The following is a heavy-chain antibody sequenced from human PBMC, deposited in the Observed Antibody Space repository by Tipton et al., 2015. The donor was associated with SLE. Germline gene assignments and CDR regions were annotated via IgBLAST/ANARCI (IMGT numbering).Heavy chain of an antibody. CDR3: ARPGHLGEVPFYAFDI. CDR2: MNPNSGNT. CDR1: GYTFTSYD. Sequence: QLVQSGAEVKKPGASVKVSCKASGYTFTSYDINWVRQATGQGLEWMGWMNPNSGNTGYAQKFQGRVTMTRNTSISTAYMELSSLRSEDTAVYYGARPGHLGEVPFYAFDIGGQGTMVTVSS. J-gene: IGHJ3*02. D-gene: IGHD3-16*01. V-gene: IGHV1-8*01.